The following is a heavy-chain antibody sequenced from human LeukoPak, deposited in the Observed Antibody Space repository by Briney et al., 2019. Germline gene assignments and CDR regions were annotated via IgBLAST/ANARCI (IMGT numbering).Heavy chain of an antibody. CDR2: IRSKANSYAT. CDR1: GFTFSGSA. J-gene: IGHJ6*03. V-gene: IGHV3-73*01. Sequence: GGFLRLSCAASGFTFSGSAMHWVRQASGKGLEWVGRIRSKANSYATAYAASVKGRFTISRDDSKNTAYLQMNSLKTEDTAVYYCTRHVDSSFNYMDVWGKGTTVTVSS. D-gene: IGHD2-21*01. CDR3: TRHVDSSFNYMDV.